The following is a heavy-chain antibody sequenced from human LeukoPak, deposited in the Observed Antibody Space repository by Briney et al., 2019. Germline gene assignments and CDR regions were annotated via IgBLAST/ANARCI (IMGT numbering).Heavy chain of an antibody. D-gene: IGHD2-15*01. CDR3: AKNGGSQCYSHLDS. CDR2: TSGSGGST. J-gene: IGHJ4*02. Sequence: GGSLRLSCAASGFDLGHYEVSWVRQAPGKGLEWVSGTSGSGGSTYYAGSVKGRFTISRDNSKNTLYLQMNSLRVEDAAVYYCAKNGGSQCYSHLDSWGQGTLVTVSS. CDR1: GFDLGHYE. V-gene: IGHV3-23*01.